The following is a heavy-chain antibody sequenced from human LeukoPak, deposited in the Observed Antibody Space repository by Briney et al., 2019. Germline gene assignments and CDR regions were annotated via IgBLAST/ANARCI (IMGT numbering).Heavy chain of an antibody. CDR1: GGSINNHF. V-gene: IGHV4-59*11. Sequence: SETLSFTCTVSGGSINNHFWSWIRQSPGEGLEWIGHIYYSGSTNYNPSFKSRVTMSVDTSRNPFSLKLRSVTAADTAVYYCARDSDPYGMDVWGQGTTVTVSS. D-gene: IGHD2-21*02. J-gene: IGHJ6*02. CDR2: IYYSGST. CDR3: ARDSDPYGMDV.